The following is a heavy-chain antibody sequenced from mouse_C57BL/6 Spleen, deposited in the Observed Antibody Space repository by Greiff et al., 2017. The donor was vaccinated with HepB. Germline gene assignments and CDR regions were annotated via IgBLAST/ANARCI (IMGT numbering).Heavy chain of an antibody. CDR3: ARRDYFDY. Sequence: VQLQQPGAELVMPGASVKLSCKASGYTFTSYWMHWVKQRPGQGLEWIGEIDPSDSYTNYNQKFKGKSTLTGDKSSSTAYMQRSSLTSEDAAVYYCARRDYFDYWGQGTTLTVSS. J-gene: IGHJ2*01. V-gene: IGHV1-69*01. CDR1: GYTFTSYW. CDR2: IDPSDSYT.